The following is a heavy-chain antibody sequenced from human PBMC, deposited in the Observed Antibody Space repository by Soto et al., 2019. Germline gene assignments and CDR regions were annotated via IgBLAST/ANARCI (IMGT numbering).Heavy chain of an antibody. CDR3: ARDDSSVFTPPSRGYYYYGMDV. Sequence: ASVKVSCKASGYTFTGYYMHWVRQAPGQGLEWMVCINPNSGGTNYAQKFQGWGTMTRDTSISTAYMELIRLRSDDTAVYYCARDDSSVFTPPSRGYYYYGMDVWGQGTTVPVSS. CDR2: INPNSGGT. J-gene: IGHJ6*02. D-gene: IGHD3-22*01. CDR1: GYTFTGYY. V-gene: IGHV1-2*04.